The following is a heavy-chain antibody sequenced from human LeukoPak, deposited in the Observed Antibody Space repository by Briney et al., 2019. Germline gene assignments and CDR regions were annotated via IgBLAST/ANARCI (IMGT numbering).Heavy chain of an antibody. CDR3: ARGREVRFLEWLSTSYYFDY. CDR1: GYTFTSYD. Sequence: ASVKVSCKASGYTFTSYDINWVRQATGQGLEWMGWMNPNSGNTGYAQKFQGRVTMTRNTSISTAYMELSSLRSEDTAAYYCARGREVRFLEWLSTSYYFDYWGQGTLVTVSS. D-gene: IGHD3-3*01. V-gene: IGHV1-8*01. CDR2: MNPNSGNT. J-gene: IGHJ4*02.